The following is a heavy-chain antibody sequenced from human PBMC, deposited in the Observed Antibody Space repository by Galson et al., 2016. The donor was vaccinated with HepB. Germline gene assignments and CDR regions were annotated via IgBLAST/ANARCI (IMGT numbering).Heavy chain of an antibody. CDR2: LKHKDDGGTT. V-gene: IGHV3-15*01. CDR1: GFAFSNAW. Sequence: SLRLSCAASGFAFSNAWMNWVRQAPGKGLAWIGRLKHKDDGGTTDYAAPLKGRFTISRDDSKNTLYMQMNSLRPEDTAVYYCANHRGWGHGTLLTVTS. CDR3: ANHRG. D-gene: IGHD1-14*01. J-gene: IGHJ4*01.